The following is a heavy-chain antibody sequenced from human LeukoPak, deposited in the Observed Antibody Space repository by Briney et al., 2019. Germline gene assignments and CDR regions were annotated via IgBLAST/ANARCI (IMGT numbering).Heavy chain of an antibody. J-gene: IGHJ4*02. D-gene: IGHD3-10*01. CDR2: ISGSGGST. CDR1: GFTFSSYA. CDR3: AKDMGRWFGELTYFDY. Sequence: GRSLRLSCAASGFTFSSYAMSWVRQAPGKGLEWVSAISGSGGSTYYADPVKGRFTISRDNSKNTLYLQMNSLRAEDTAVYYCAKDMGRWFGELTYFDYWGQGTLVTVSS. V-gene: IGHV3-23*01.